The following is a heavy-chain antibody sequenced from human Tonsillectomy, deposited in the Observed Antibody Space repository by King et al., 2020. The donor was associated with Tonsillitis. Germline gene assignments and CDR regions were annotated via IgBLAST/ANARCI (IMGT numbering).Heavy chain of an antibody. D-gene: IGHD1-1*01. CDR2: INPYNGDT. CDR1: GYSFTSYG. Sequence: QLVQSGGEVKKPGASVKVSCRASGYSFTSYGITWVRQAPGQGLEWMGWINPYNGDTQYTEHLQGRVTMTTDTSASTAYMELRSLTSDDTDVYYCARVFQLGETEVDYWGQGTLVTVSS. CDR3: ARVFQLGETEVDY. V-gene: IGHV1-18*04. J-gene: IGHJ4*02.